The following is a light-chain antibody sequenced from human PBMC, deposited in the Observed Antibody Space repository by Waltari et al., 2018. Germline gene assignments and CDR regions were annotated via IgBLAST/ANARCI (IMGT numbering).Light chain of an antibody. J-gene: IGKJ1*01. CDR2: GAS. CDR3: QQYNNWRT. Sequence: EIVMTQSPATLSVSQGETATLSCRASQSVSSNLAWYQQKPGQAPRLLIYGASTRATGIPARFNGSGSGTEFTLTISSLQSEDFAVYYCQQYNNWRTFGQGTKVEIK. CDR1: QSVSSN. V-gene: IGKV3-15*01.